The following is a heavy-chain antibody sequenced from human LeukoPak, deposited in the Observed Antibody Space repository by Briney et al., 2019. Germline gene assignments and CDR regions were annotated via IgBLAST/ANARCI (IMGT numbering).Heavy chain of an antibody. J-gene: IGHJ4*02. CDR2: INHSGST. Sequence: SETLSLTCTVSGGSISTSNYYWGWIRQPPGKGLEWIGEINHSGSTNYNPSLKSRVTISVDTSKNQFSLKLSSVTAADTAVYYCARDSITMVRGPDYWGQGTLVTVSS. D-gene: IGHD3-10*01. CDR3: ARDSITMVRGPDY. CDR1: GGSISTSNYY. V-gene: IGHV4-39*07.